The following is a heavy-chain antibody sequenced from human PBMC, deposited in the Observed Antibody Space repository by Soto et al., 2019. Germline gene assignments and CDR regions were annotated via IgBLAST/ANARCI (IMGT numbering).Heavy chain of an antibody. CDR1: GFTFSSYA. D-gene: IGHD2-2*01. CDR3: AKGREYCSSTSCYRFDY. CDR2: ISGSGGST. J-gene: IGHJ4*02. V-gene: IGHV3-23*01. Sequence: EVQLLESGGGLVQPGGSLRLSCAASGFTFSSYAMSWVRQAPGKGLEWVSAISGSGGSTYYADSVKGRFTISRDNSKNTLYLQMNSLRAEDTAVYYCAKGREYCSSTSCYRFDYWGQGTLVTVSS.